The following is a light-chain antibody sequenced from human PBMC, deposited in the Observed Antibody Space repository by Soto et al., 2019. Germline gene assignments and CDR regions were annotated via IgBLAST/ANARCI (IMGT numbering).Light chain of an antibody. CDR2: LGS. CDR3: MQTLQTLWT. Sequence: DIVMTQSPLFLPVTPGEPASISCRSSQSLLYSNGYNYLDWYLQKPGQSPQLLIYLGSNRASGVPDRFSGSGSGTDFTLKISRVEAEDVGVYYCMQTLQTLWTFGQGTKVDIK. CDR1: QSLLYSNGYNY. J-gene: IGKJ1*01. V-gene: IGKV2-28*01.